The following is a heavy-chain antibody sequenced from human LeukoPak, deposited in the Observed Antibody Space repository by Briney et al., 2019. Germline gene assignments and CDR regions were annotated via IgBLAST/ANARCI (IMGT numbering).Heavy chain of an antibody. CDR1: GGSISSSSYY. V-gene: IGHV4-39*01. D-gene: IGHD4-23*01. J-gene: IGHJ4*02. CDR3: ARRRTATVDFAY. CDR2: IYYSGNT. Sequence: SETLSLTCTVSGGSISSSSYYWGWIRQPPGRGLEWIGSIYYSGNTYYNPSLKSRVTISVDTSKNQFSLKLSSVTAADTAVYYCARRRTATVDFAYGGQGPLVTVS.